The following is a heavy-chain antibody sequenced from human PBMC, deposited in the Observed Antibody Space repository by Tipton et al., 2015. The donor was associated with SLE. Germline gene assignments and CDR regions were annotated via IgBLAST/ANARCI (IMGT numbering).Heavy chain of an antibody. V-gene: IGHV4-31*11. CDR1: GSSITSGGYY. J-gene: IGHJ5*02. D-gene: IGHD3-22*01. CDR2: ISYSGST. Sequence: GLVKPSETLSLTCAVSGSSITSGGYYWSWIRQSPGKGLEWIGYISYSGSTNYNPSLKSRVIISIDTSKNQFSLKLSSVTAAGAAVYFCARCGGYYNVDLWGQGTLVTVSS. CDR3: ARCGGYYNVDL.